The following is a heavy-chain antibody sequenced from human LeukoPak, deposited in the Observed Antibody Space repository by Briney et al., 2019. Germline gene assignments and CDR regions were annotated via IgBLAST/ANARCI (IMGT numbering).Heavy chain of an antibody. CDR1: GYSPSDYN. V-gene: IGHV1-8*02. CDR3: ATGLTPNTFDV. D-gene: IGHD2-21*02. Sequence: ASVKVFCKASGYSPSDYNINWVRQATGQGLEWMGSMNPKSGDPVYAQKFQGRVTMTRDTSTNTVDMELSSLRSEDTAVYYCATGLTPNTFDVWGQGRMVTVSS. J-gene: IGHJ3*01. CDR2: MNPKSGDP.